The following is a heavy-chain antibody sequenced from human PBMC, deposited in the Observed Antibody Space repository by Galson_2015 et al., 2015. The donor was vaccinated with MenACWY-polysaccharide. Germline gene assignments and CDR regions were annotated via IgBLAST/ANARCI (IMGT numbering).Heavy chain of an antibody. CDR3: AVNPGY. Sequence: LRLSCAASGFTFDNYNMNWVRQAPGKGLEWIGEVYHTGSTNYNPSLKSRVTISIDTSKNQFSLKLTSVTAADTAVYYCAVNPGYWGQGTLVPVSS. CDR2: VYHTGST. CDR1: GFTFDNYN. V-gene: IGHV4-34*08. J-gene: IGHJ4*02.